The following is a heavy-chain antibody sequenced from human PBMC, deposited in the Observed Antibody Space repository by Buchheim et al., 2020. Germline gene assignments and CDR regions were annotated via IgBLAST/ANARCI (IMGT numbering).Heavy chain of an antibody. D-gene: IGHD3-3*01. Sequence: QVQLQESGPGLVKPSQTLSLTCTVSGGSISSGDYYWSWIRQPSGKGLEWIGYIYYSGSTYYNPSLKSRVTISVDTSKNQFSLKLSSVTAADTAVYYCARGVNGLRFLEWLLFFDYWGQGTL. J-gene: IGHJ4*02. V-gene: IGHV4-30-4*01. CDR1: GGSISSGDYY. CDR3: ARGVNGLRFLEWLLFFDY. CDR2: IYYSGST.